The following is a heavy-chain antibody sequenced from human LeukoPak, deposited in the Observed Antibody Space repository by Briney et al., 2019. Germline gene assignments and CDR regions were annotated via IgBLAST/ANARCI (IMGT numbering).Heavy chain of an antibody. CDR1: GYTFTGYY. J-gene: IGHJ4*02. CDR2: INPNSGGT. CDR3: AREEIDSSGYYYYIDY. V-gene: IGHV1-2*02. Sequence: ASVKVSCKASGYTFTGYYMHWVRQAPGQGLEWMGWINPNSGGTNYAQKFQGRVTMTRDTSISTAYMELSSLRSEDTAVYYCAREEIDSSGYYYYIDYWGQGTLVTVSS. D-gene: IGHD3-22*01.